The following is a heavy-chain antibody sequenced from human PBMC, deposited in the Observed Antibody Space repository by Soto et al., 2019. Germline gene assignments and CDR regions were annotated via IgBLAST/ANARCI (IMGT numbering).Heavy chain of an antibody. V-gene: IGHV4-34*01. CDR2: INHSGST. D-gene: IGHD5-12*01. CDR1: GGSFSGYY. Sequence: PSETLSLTCAVYGGSFSGYYWSWIRQPPGKGLEWIGEINHSGSTNYNPSLKSRVTISVDTSKNQFSLKLSSVTAADTAVYYCARGRRWLQLGAFDIWGQGTMVTVSS. CDR3: ARGRRWLQLGAFDI. J-gene: IGHJ3*02.